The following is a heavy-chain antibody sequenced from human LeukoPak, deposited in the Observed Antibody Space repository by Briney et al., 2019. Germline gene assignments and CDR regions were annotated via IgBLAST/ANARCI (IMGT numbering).Heavy chain of an antibody. CDR2: LYSDGDT. Sequence: GGSRRLSWAAYALTVTNNYWHWVRQPPGKGPEWISILYSDGDTKYADSVKGRFTFSRDSSRNTLYLQMNGLRAEDTAVYYCTYGDYPLTYWGQGTLVSVSS. D-gene: IGHD4-17*01. V-gene: IGHV3-66*01. J-gene: IGHJ4*02. CDR1: ALTVTNNY. CDR3: TYGDYPLTY.